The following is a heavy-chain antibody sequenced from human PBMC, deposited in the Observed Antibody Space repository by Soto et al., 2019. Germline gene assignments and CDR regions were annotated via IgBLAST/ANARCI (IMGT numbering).Heavy chain of an antibody. CDR3: ATRGYSYGKYYFDY. D-gene: IGHD5-18*01. J-gene: IGHJ4*02. CDR2: ISYGGSNK. CDR1: GFTFSSYG. Sequence: GGSLRLSCAPSGFTFSSYGMHWVRQAPGKGLEWVAVISYGGSNKYYADSVKGRFTISRDNSKNTLYLQMNSLRAEDTAVYYCATRGYSYGKYYFDYWGQGTLVTVSS. V-gene: IGHV3-30*03.